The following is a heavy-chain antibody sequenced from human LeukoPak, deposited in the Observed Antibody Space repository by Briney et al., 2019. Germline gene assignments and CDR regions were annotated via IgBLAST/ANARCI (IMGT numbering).Heavy chain of an antibody. Sequence: GGSLRLSCTVSGFTFSSYGMHWVRQAPGKGLEWVAVISYDGSNEYYADSVKGRFTISRDNSKNTLYLQMNSLRPDDTALYYCSTDPRLLIYWGHGTLVTVSS. D-gene: IGHD2-8*01. CDR1: GFTFSSYG. J-gene: IGHJ4*01. V-gene: IGHV3-30*03. CDR3: STDPRLLIY. CDR2: ISYDGSNE.